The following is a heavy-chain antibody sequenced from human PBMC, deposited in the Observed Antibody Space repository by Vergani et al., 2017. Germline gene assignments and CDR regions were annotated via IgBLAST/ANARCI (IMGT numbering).Heavy chain of an antibody. D-gene: IGHD3-10*01. CDR1: GFTFGYYA. CDR3: VRDQVTMLRGSDALDI. CDR2: IRSKAYGQAT. Sequence: EVQLVESGGDLVQPGRSLRLSCTASGFTFGYYAMDWFRQAPGQGLAWVGGIRSKAYGQATIYAASVKGRFTISRDDSKRIAYLQMNNLQTEDTAMYYCVRDQVTMLRGSDALDIWGQGTIVTVCS. V-gene: IGHV3-49*03. J-gene: IGHJ3*02.